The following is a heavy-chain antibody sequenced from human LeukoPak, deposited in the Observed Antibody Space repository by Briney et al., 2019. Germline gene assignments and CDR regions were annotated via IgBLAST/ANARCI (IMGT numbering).Heavy chain of an antibody. CDR1: GGSFSGYY. D-gene: IGHD6-19*01. CDR3: AREHSSGWYSEVDY. Sequence: SETLSLTCAVYGGSFSGYYWSWIRQPPGKGLEWIGEINHSGSTNYNPSLKSRVTISVDTSKNQFSLKLSSVTAADTAVYYRAREHSSGWYSEVDYWGQGTLVTVSS. CDR2: INHSGST. V-gene: IGHV4-34*01. J-gene: IGHJ4*02.